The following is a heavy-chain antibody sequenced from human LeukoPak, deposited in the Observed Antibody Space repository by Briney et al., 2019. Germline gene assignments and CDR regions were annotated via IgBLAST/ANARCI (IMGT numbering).Heavy chain of an antibody. CDR1: GSNFNSYW. J-gene: IGHJ4*02. CDR2: IYPGESDT. V-gene: IGHV5-51*01. Sequence: GASLQISCKGSGSNFNSYWIGWGRTLPGKGEGGVGIIYPGESDTRYSPSFQGQATISADKSISTAYLQWISLKASDTAMYYCARHWDYYDSSGYPYYFDYWGQGTLVTVSS. D-gene: IGHD3-22*01. CDR3: ARHWDYYDSSGYPYYFDY.